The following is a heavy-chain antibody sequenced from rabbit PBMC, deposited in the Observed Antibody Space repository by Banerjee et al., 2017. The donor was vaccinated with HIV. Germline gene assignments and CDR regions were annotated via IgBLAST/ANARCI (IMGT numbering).Heavy chain of an antibody. V-gene: IGHV1S45*01. CDR3: ARFIYGVVYADL. Sequence: QQQLEESGGGLVQPGGTLTLTCKASGFTISSYYYIYWVRQAPGKGLEWVGCIYTGSGATYYANWVNGRFTISKTSSTTMTLQMTSLTAADTATYFCARFIYGVVYADLWGQGTLVTDS. D-gene: IGHD6-1*01. CDR2: IYTGSGAT. J-gene: IGHJ3*01. CDR1: GFTISSYYY.